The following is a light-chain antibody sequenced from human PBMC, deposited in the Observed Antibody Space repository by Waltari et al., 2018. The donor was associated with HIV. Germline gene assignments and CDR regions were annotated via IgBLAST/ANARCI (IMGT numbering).Light chain of an antibody. CDR2: EVN. CDR1: RSDVGGYNY. CDR3: SSYTSSSTSCV. J-gene: IGLJ1*01. V-gene: IGLV2-14*01. Sequence: QSALTQPASVSGSPGQSITISCTGTRSDVGGYNYVSWYQQHPGKAPKVILYEVNNLPSGVSGRFSGSKSGNTASLTISGLQAEDEADYYCSSYTSSSTSCVFGTGTKVTVL.